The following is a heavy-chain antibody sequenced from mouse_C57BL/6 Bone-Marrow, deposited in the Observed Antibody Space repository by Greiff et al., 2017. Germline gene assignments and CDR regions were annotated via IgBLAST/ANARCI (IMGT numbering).Heavy chain of an antibody. V-gene: IGHV7-1*01. Sequence: EVHLVESGGGLVQSGRSLRLSCATSGFTFSDFYMEWVRQAPGKGLEWIAASRNKANDYTTEYSASVKGRFIVSRDPSQSILYLQMNALRAEDTAMYSGASDDRYCNYEDYAMDYWGQGTSVTVSS. J-gene: IGHJ4*01. D-gene: IGHD2-1*01. CDR3: ASDDRYCNYEDYAMDY. CDR2: SRNKANDYTT. CDR1: GFTFSDFY.